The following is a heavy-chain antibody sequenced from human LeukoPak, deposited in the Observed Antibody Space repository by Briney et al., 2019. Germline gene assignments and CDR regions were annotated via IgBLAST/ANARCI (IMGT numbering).Heavy chain of an antibody. CDR2: IHYSGKT. CDR1: SGSISSGAYY. V-gene: IGHV4-39*06. CDR3: ARHQLGYYYGMDV. J-gene: IGHJ6*02. Sequence: SETLSLTCTVSSGSISSGAYYWGWIRQPPGKGLEWIGTIHYSGKTYYNPSLKSRITISIDTSKKQFALKLSSVTAADTAVYYCARHQLGYYYGMDVWGQGTTVTVSS. D-gene: IGHD3-16*01.